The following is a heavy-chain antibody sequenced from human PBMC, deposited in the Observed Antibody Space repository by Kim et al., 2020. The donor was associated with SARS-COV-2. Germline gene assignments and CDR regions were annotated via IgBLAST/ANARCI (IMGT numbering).Heavy chain of an antibody. V-gene: IGHV4-34*04. Sequence: GSTNNNPSLKGRGTISVDTSKNRLSLKLRSVTAADTAVYYCARWSRPVDYWGQGTLVTVSS. J-gene: IGHJ4*02. D-gene: IGHD3-3*01. CDR2: GST. CDR3: ARWSRPVDY.